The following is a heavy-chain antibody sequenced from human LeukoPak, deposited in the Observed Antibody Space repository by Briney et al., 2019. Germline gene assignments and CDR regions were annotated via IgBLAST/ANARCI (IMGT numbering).Heavy chain of an antibody. V-gene: IGHV4-30-2*05. D-gene: IGHD3-10*01. CDR1: GGSISSGGYY. J-gene: IGHJ4*02. Sequence: SETLSLTCTVSGGSISSGGYYWSWIRQPPGKGLEWIGYIYHSGSTYYNPSLKSRVTISVDTSKNQFSLKLSSVTAADTAVYYCARGRNNYYGSGSYQDYWGQGTLVTVSS. CDR3: ARGRNNYYGSGSYQDY. CDR2: IYHSGST.